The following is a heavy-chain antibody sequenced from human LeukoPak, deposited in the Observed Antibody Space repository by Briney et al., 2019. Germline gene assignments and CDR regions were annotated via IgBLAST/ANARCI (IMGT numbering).Heavy chain of an antibody. D-gene: IGHD2/OR15-2a*01. V-gene: IGHV4-39*01. CDR3: ARHDSFDADAFDI. Sequence: SETLSLTCTVSGGSITNVYYRWGWIRQPPGKGLEWIGNIYHTESTIYNLSLKSRVTIFVDTSKNQFSLRLRSVTAADTAVYFCARHDSFDADAFDIWGQGTMVTVSS. J-gene: IGHJ3*02. CDR1: GGSITNVYYR. CDR2: IYHTEST.